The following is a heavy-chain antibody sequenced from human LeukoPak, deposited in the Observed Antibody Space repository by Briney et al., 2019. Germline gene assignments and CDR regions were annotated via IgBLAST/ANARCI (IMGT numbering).Heavy chain of an antibody. J-gene: IGHJ4*02. CDR1: GFTFSSYA. CDR2: ISGSGGST. Sequence: PGGSLRLSCAASGFTFSSYAMSWVRQAPGKGLEWVSAISGSGGSTYYADSAKGRFTISRDNSKNTLYLQMNSLRAEDTAVYYWAKEALPATEFSTFFDYWGQGTLVTVSS. D-gene: IGHD2-2*01. CDR3: AKEALPATEFSTFFDY. V-gene: IGHV3-23*01.